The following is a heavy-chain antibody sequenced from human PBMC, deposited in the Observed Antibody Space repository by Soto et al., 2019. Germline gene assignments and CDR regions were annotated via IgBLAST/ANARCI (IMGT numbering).Heavy chain of an antibody. D-gene: IGHD6-19*01. CDR2: ISWSGDTT. CDR1: GFNFDDYG. V-gene: IGHV3-20*01. Sequence: GGSLRLSCVASGFNFDDYGMYWVRQVPGQGLEWVSGISWSGDTTAYGASVKGRFTISRDNAKSSLYLQMSSLRVEDTAFYHCVSGRLGSRLSVTGEFDNWGQGTLVTVSS. J-gene: IGHJ4*02. CDR3: VSGRLGSRLSVTGEFDN.